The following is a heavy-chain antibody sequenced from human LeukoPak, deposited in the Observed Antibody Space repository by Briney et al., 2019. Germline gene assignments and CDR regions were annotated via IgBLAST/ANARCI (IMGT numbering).Heavy chain of an antibody. CDR1: GFTFSSYG. Sequence: PGGSLRLSCAASGFTFSSYGMHWVRQAPGKGLEWVAFIRYDGSNKYYADSVKGRFTISRDNSKNTLYLQMNSLRAEDTAVYYCAKARGGFLAAAGTLDYWGQGTLVTVSS. D-gene: IGHD6-13*01. J-gene: IGHJ4*02. V-gene: IGHV3-30*02. CDR3: AKARGGFLAAAGTLDY. CDR2: IRYDGSNK.